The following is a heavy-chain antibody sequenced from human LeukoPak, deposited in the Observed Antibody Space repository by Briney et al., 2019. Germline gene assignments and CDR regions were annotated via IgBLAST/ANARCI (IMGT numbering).Heavy chain of an antibody. J-gene: IGHJ4*02. Sequence: SETLSLTCTVSGGSISSYYWGWIRQPPGKGLEWIGYIYYSGSTNYNPSLKSRVTISVDTSKNQFSLKLISVTAADTAVYYCARGVGSGYTDYWGQGALVTVSS. CDR2: IYYSGST. V-gene: IGHV4-59*01. CDR1: GGSISSYY. CDR3: ARGVGSGYTDY. D-gene: IGHD3-22*01.